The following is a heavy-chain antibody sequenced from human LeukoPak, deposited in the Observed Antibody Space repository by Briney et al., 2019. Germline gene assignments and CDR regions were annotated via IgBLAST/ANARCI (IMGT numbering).Heavy chain of an antibody. J-gene: IGHJ4*02. V-gene: IGHV1-46*01. D-gene: IGHD1-26*01. CDR3: ARAMGATLDY. CDR1: GYTFTSNY. CDR2: ISPSGGST. Sequence: VASVKVSCKAFGYTFTSNYMHWVRQAPGQGPEWMGVISPSGGSTTYAQKFQGRVTLTRDMSTSTDYLELSSLRSEDMAVYYCARAMGATLDYWGQGTLVTVFS.